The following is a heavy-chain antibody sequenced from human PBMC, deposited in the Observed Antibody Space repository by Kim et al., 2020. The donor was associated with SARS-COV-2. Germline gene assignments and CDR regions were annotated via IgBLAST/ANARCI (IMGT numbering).Heavy chain of an antibody. CDR1: GGTFSSYA. V-gene: IGHV1-69*13. CDR2: IIPIFGTA. Sequence: SVKVSCKASGGTFSSYAISWVRQAPGQGLEWMGVIIPIFGTANYAQKFQGRVTITADESTSTAYMELSSLRSEDTAVYYCARGRGSSGWFIWAFDIWGQGAMVTVSS. D-gene: IGHD6-19*01. CDR3: ARGRGSSGWFIWAFDI. J-gene: IGHJ3*02.